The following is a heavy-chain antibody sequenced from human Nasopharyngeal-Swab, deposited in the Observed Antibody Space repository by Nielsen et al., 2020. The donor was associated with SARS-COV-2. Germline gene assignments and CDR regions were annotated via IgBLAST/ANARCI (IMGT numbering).Heavy chain of an antibody. Sequence: GESLKISCAASGFTFSSYAMHWVRQAPGEGLEWVAVISYDGSNKYYADSVKGRFTISRDNSKNTLYLQMNSLRAEDTAVYYCATELAAGPVFDYWGQGTLVTVSS. D-gene: IGHD6-13*01. CDR2: ISYDGSNK. J-gene: IGHJ4*02. CDR3: ATELAAGPVFDY. V-gene: IGHV3-30*04. CDR1: GFTFSSYA.